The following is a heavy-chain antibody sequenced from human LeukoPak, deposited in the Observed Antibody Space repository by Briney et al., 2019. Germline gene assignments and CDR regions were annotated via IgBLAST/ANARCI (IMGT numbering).Heavy chain of an antibody. Sequence: GGSLRLSCAASGFTFSSYGMSWVRQAPGKGLEWVSSISGSGGSTYYADSVRGQFAISRDNSKNTVYLQMNTLRAEDTAVYYCAKFVAGAGTGAIDYWGQGTLVTVSS. D-gene: IGHD6-13*01. J-gene: IGHJ4*02. CDR3: AKFVAGAGTGAIDY. CDR2: ISGSGGST. V-gene: IGHV3-23*01. CDR1: GFTFSSYG.